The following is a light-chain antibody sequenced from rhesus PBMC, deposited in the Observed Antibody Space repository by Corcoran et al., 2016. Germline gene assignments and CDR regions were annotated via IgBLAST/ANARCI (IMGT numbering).Light chain of an antibody. V-gene: IGKV3-42*03. CDR2: GAS. CDR1: QSVSSH. CDR3: QQYSHWWT. Sequence: EIVLTQSPATLSLSLGERATLSCRASQSVSSHLAWYHQKPEQAPRLLIYGASSRATGIPERFSGSGSGTDFPLTISSLEPGGFAVSYCQQYSHWWTFGQGTKVEIK. J-gene: IGKJ1*01.